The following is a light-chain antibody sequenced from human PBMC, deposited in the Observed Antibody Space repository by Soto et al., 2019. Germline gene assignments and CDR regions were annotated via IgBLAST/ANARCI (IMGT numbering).Light chain of an antibody. V-gene: IGKV1-13*02. CDR1: QGISSA. J-gene: IGKJ2*01. CDR3: QQFSSYPYP. CDR2: GAS. Sequence: AIQLTQSPSFLSASVGDRVTIACRTSQGISSALAWFQQKPGKPPKLLISGASTLETGVPSRFSGSESGTDFTLTISSLQPEDFATYYCQQFSSYPYPFGQGTKLEI.